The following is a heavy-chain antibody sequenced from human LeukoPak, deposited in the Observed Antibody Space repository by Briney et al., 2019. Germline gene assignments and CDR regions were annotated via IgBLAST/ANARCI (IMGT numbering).Heavy chain of an antibody. CDR3: TTAGNYGSGTNPYY. V-gene: IGHV3-15*07. Sequence: GGSLTLSWAASGFTFSNAWMNWVRQAPGKGLEWVGRIKSKTDGGTTDYAAPVKGRFTISRDDSKNTLYLQMNSLKTEDTAVYYCTTAGNYGSGTNPYYWGQGTLVTVSS. CDR2: IKSKTDGGTT. J-gene: IGHJ4*02. CDR1: GFTFSNAW. D-gene: IGHD3-10*01.